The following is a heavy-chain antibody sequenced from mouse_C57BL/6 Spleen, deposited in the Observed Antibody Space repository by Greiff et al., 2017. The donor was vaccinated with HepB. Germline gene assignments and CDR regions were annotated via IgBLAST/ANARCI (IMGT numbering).Heavy chain of an antibody. CDR3: ARQGTVVATVYYFDY. D-gene: IGHD1-1*01. Sequence: VQLKESGGDLVKPGGSLKLSCAASGFTFSSYGMSWVRQTPDKRLEWVATISSGGSYTYYPDSVKGRFTISRDNAKNTLYLQMSSLKSEDTAMYYCARQGTVVATVYYFDYWGQGTTLTVSS. CDR1: GFTFSSYG. J-gene: IGHJ2*01. V-gene: IGHV5-6*01. CDR2: ISSGGSYT.